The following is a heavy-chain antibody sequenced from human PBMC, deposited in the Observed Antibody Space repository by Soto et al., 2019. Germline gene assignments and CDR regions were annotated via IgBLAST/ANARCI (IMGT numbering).Heavy chain of an antibody. D-gene: IGHD2-15*01. Sequence: PSETLSLTCTVSGGSISSYYWSWIRQPPGKGLEWIGYIYYSGSTNYNPSLKSRVTISVDTSKNQFSLKLSSVTAADTAVYYCARFGPVVASMVVYYFDYWGQGTLVTVSS. CDR2: IYYSGST. CDR3: ARFGPVVASMVVYYFDY. V-gene: IGHV4-59*01. CDR1: GGSISSYY. J-gene: IGHJ4*02.